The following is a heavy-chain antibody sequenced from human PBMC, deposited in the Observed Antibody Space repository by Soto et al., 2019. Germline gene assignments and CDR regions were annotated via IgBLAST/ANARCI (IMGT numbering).Heavy chain of an antibody. V-gene: IGHV1-69*01. J-gene: IGHJ5*02. CDR2: IIPIFGTA. CDR3: ARGCSGGSCYRTNWFDP. Sequence: QVQLVQSGAEVKKPGSSVKVSCKASGGTFSSYAISWVRQAPGQGLEWMGGIIPIFGTANYAQKFQGRVTITADDSTSTAYMELSSLRSEDTAVYYCARGCSGGSCYRTNWFDPWGQGTLVTVSS. CDR1: GGTFSSYA. D-gene: IGHD2-15*01.